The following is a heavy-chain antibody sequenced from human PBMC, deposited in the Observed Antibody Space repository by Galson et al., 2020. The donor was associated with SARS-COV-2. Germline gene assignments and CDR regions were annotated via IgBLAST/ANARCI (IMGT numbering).Heavy chain of an antibody. Sequence: SETLSLTCTVSGGSISSGSYYWNWIRQPAGKGLEWIGRIYTGGSTSYNPSLKSRVTISVDTSKNQFSLKLSSVTAADTAVYYCARESRWEIYFDHWGEGTLVTVSS. CDR2: IYTGGST. J-gene: IGHJ4*02. CDR1: GGSISSGSYY. V-gene: IGHV4-61*02. D-gene: IGHD1-26*01. CDR3: ARESRWEIYFDH.